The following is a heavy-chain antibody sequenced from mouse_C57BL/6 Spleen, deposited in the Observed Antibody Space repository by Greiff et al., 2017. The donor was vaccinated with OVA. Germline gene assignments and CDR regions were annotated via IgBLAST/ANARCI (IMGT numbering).Heavy chain of an antibody. CDR2: IDPSDSET. D-gene: IGHD1-1*01. CDR1: GYTFTSYW. Sequence: QVHVKQPGAELVRPGSSVKLSCKASGYTFTSYWMHWVKQRPIQGLEWIGNIDPSDSETHYNQKFKDKATLTVDKSSSTAYMQLSSLTSEDSAVYYCARDYYGSEGYWGQGTTLTVSS. V-gene: IGHV1-52*01. J-gene: IGHJ2*01. CDR3: ARDYYGSEGY.